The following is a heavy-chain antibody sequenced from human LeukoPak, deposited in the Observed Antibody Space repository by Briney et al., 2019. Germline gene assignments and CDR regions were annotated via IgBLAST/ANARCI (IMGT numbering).Heavy chain of an antibody. CDR1: GGSISSYY. Sequence: SETLSLTCTVSGGSISSYYWSWIRQPPGKGLEWIGYIYYIGSTNYNPSLKSRVTISVDTSKNQFSLKLSSVTAADTAVYYCARDVDSGYALGYWGRGTLVTVSS. J-gene: IGHJ4*02. CDR3: ARDVDSGYALGY. D-gene: IGHD5-12*01. CDR2: IYYIGST. V-gene: IGHV4-59*01.